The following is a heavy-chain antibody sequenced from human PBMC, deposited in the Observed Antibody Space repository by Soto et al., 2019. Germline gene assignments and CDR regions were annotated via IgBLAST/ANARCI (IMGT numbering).Heavy chain of an antibody. CDR2: LYHSGST. V-gene: IGHV4-30-2*01. CDR3: ARGWGIIDY. Sequence: SETLSLTCAVSGGSISSGGYSWSWIRQPPGKGLEWIGHLYHSGSTDYNPSLKSRVTISEDKSKNQFSLKLSSVTAADTAVYYCARGWGIIDYWGQGTLVTVSS. J-gene: IGHJ4*02. D-gene: IGHD3-16*01. CDR1: GGSISSGGYS.